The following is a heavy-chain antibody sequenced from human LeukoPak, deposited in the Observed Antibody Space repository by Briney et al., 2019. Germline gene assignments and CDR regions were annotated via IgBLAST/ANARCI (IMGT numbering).Heavy chain of an antibody. CDR2: IKSKTDGGTT. D-gene: IGHD3-16*01. CDR1: GFNFYNAW. J-gene: IGHJ4*02. CDR3: AAPWGSAGY. Sequence: PGGSLRLSCAASGFNFYNAWMSWVRQVPGKGLEWVGRIKSKTDGGTTDYAAPVKGRFTISRDDSKNALFLQMDSLKTEDTAVYFCAAPWGSAGYWGQGTLVTVSS. V-gene: IGHV3-15*01.